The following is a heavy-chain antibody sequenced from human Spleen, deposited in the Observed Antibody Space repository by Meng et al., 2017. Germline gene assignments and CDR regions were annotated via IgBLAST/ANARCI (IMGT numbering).Heavy chain of an antibody. CDR2: INTDGSST. CDR3: TRQGFDY. CDR1: GFTLSSYW. J-gene: IGHJ4*02. Sequence: ELQLVEAGGGVVQPGGSLRLSCAASGFTLSSYWMTWVREAPGKGLVWVSRINTDGSSTSYADSVKGRFTISRDNAKNTLFLQMNSLRAEDTAVYYCTRQGFDYWGQGSLVTVSS. V-gene: IGHV3-74*01.